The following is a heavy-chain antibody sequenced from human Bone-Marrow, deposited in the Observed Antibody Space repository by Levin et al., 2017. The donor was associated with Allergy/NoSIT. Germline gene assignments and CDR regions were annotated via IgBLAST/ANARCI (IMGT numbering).Heavy chain of an antibody. J-gene: IGHJ6*02. V-gene: IGHV3-30*18. CDR3: AKDEKRYLGTKYYYGMDV. CDR2: ISYDGADI. D-gene: IGHD1-7*01. CDR1: GFTFSRSA. Sequence: GGSLRLSCAASGFTFSRSAIHWVRQAPGKGLEWVAVISYDGADIHYADSMKGRFTISRDNSKSTLYLHMNSLRPDDTAIYYCAKDEKRYLGTKYYYGMDVWGQGTTVTVSS.